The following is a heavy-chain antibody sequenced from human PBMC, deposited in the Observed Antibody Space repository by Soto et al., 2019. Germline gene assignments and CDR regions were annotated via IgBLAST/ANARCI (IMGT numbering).Heavy chain of an antibody. V-gene: IGHV3-7*01. Sequence: PGGSMRLSCAASGFTFSSYCMSWVRQAPGKGLEWVANIKQDGSEKYYVDSVKGRFTISRDNAKNSLYLQMNSLRAEDTAVYYCARDLAENDAFDIWGQGTMVTVSS. CDR1: GFTFSSYC. CDR3: ARDLAENDAFDI. J-gene: IGHJ3*02. CDR2: IKQDGSEK. D-gene: IGHD6-19*01.